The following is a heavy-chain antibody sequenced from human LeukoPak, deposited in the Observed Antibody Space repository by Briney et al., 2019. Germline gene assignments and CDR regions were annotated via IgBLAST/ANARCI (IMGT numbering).Heavy chain of an antibody. D-gene: IGHD6-13*01. V-gene: IGHV3-66*04. J-gene: IGHJ4*02. CDR3: ARHRTGIAFLGY. CDR1: GFTVSSNY. Sequence: PGGSLRLSCAASGFTVSSNYMSWVRQASGKGLEWVSVIYSGGSTYYADSVKGRFTISRDNSKNTLYLQMNGLRAEDTAVYYCARHRTGIAFLGYWGQGTLVTVSS. CDR2: IYSGGST.